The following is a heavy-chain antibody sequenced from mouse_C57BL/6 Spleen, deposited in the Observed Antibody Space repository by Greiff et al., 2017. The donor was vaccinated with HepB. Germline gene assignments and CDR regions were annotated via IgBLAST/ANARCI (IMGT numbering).Heavy chain of an antibody. CDR2: ISYDGSN. J-gene: IGHJ2*01. V-gene: IGHV3-6*01. Sequence: EVQLQESGPGLVKPSQSLSLTCSVTGYSITSGYYWNWIRQFPGNKLEWMGYISYDGSNNYNPSLKNRISITRDTSKNQFFLKLNSVTTEDTATYYCARDREIYYYGSSYFDYWGQGTTLTVSS. CDR3: ARDREIYYYGSSYFDY. CDR1: GYSITSGYY. D-gene: IGHD1-1*01.